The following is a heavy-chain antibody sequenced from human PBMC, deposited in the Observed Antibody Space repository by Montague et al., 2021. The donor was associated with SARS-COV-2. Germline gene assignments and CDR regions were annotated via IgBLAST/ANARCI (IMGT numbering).Heavy chain of an antibody. CDR3: AREDRWNWFDP. V-gene: IGHV4-59*01. Sequence: SETLSLTCTVSGGSISSFYWSWFRQPPGKGLEWIGYISDSGSTNYNPSLETRVTLSVDPSKNQFSLKLSSVTAADTAVYYCAREDRWNWFDPWGQGTLVIVSS. J-gene: IGHJ5*02. CDR2: ISDSGST. D-gene: IGHD5-24*01. CDR1: GGSISSFY.